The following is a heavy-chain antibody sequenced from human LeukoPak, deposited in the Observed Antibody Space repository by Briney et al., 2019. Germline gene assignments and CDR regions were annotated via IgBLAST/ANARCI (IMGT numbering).Heavy chain of an antibody. CDR2: IYNSGST. CDR3: ASASTYSSSWEGDFDY. V-gene: IGHV4-59*01. J-gene: IGHJ4*02. Sequence: SETLSLTCTVSGGSISGFYWSWIRQPPGKGLQWIGWIYNSGSTSCNPSLRSRVTISIGTSKNQFFLKLSSVAAADTAVYYCASASTYSSSWEGDFDYWGQGALVTVSS. CDR1: GGSISGFY. D-gene: IGHD2-2*01.